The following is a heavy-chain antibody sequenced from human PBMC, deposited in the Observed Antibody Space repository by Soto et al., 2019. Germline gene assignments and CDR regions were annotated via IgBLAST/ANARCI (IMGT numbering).Heavy chain of an antibody. V-gene: IGHV3-23*01. D-gene: IGHD3-9*01. J-gene: IGHJ4*02. CDR2: ISGSGGST. Sequence: GGSLRLSCAASGFTFSSYAMSWVRQAPGKGLEWVSAISGSGGSTYYADSVKGRFTISRDNSKNTLYLQMNSLRAEDTAVYYCAKPKAPDYDMTLDYWGQGTLVTVSS. CDR1: GFTFSSYA. CDR3: AKPKAPDYDMTLDY.